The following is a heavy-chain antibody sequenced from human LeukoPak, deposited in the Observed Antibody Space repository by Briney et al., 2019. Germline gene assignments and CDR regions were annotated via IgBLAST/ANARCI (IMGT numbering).Heavy chain of an antibody. Sequence: GGSLRLSCAASGFTFSAYAMSWVRQAPGKGLEWVSAISGVDGTTYYADSVKGRFTISRDNSKNTLYLQMNSLRAEDTAVYYCAKDRLAAAGPYNWFDPWGQGTLVTVSS. V-gene: IGHV3-23*01. D-gene: IGHD6-13*01. CDR3: AKDRLAAAGPYNWFDP. CDR1: GFTFSAYA. CDR2: ISGVDGTT. J-gene: IGHJ5*02.